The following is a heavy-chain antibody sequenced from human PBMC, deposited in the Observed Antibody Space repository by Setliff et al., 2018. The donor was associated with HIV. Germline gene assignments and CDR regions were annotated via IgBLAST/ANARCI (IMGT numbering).Heavy chain of an antibody. J-gene: IGHJ4*02. V-gene: IGHV4-38-2*01. CDR1: GYSISIGYY. D-gene: IGHD3-22*01. Sequence: SETLSLTCAVSGYSISIGYYWGWIRQTAGKGLEWIGHVYTGGSTKYTSSLKSRVTMSLDTSRSQFSLNLTSVTAADTAVYYCASLGSSGYYFHYWGQGILVTVSS. CDR3: ASLGSSGYYFHY. CDR2: VYTGGST.